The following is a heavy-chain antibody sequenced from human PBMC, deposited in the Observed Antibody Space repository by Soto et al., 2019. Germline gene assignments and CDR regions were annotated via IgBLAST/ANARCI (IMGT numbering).Heavy chain of an antibody. J-gene: IGHJ6*02. CDR2: VHPSGST. Sequence: SETLSLTCAVCSACLCDHYWAWIRQSPDKGVEWICEVHPSGSTDYNPSLNSRLTLSLDTSKNQFSLKVASVTAADTAVYFCARGKPSGYRFGPRNFFYYGMDVWGQGTTVTVSS. D-gene: IGHD5-18*01. CDR1: SACLCDHY. CDR3: ARGKPSGYRFGPRNFFYYGMDV. V-gene: IGHV4-34*01.